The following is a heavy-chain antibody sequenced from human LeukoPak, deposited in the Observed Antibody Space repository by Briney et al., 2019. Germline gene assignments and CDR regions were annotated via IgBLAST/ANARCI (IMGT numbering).Heavy chain of an antibody. J-gene: IGHJ4*02. V-gene: IGHV1-2*02. CDR3: AREKYDGKSWDS. D-gene: IGHD4-23*01. CDR2: INPNSGGT. Sequence: ASVKVSCKASGYTFTSYDINWVRQATGQGLEWMGGINPNSGGTNYAQNFQGRVTMTRDTSISTAYMELTRLRSDDTAVYYCAREKYDGKSWDSWGQGTLVTVSS. CDR1: GYTFTSYD.